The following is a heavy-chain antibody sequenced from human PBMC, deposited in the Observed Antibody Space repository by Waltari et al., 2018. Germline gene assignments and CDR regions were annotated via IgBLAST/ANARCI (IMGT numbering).Heavy chain of an antibody. V-gene: IGHV4-59*01. Sequence: QVQLQESGPGLVKPSETLSLTCTVSGGSISSYYWSWIRQPPGKGLEWIGYIYYSGSTNYNPALKSRVTISVDTSKNQFSLKLSSVTAADTAVYYCARVSVGPGDYDPYYYYYMDVWGKGTTVIVSS. CDR1: GGSISSYY. J-gene: IGHJ6*03. D-gene: IGHD4-17*01. CDR3: ARVSVGPGDYDPYYYYYMDV. CDR2: IYYSGST.